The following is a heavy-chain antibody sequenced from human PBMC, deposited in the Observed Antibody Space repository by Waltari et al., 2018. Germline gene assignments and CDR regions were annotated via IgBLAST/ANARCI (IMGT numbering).Heavy chain of an antibody. Sequence: EMQLVESGGGLVQPGGSLRLYCAASGFRFSDYWMHWVRQAPGKGLVSAAHINLDGRIKNYADSVKGRFTISRDNAENTLFLQMNSLRVEDTGVYYCVLYSSEFLGDLWGQGTLVTVSS. V-gene: IGHV3-74*01. J-gene: IGHJ4*02. CDR2: INLDGRIK. CDR1: GFRFSDYW. CDR3: VLYSSEFLGDL. D-gene: IGHD3-22*01.